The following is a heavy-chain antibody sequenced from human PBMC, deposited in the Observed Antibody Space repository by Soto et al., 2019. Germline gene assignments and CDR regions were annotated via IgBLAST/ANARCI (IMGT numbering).Heavy chain of an antibody. D-gene: IGHD6-13*01. CDR1: GGSISSYY. CDR2: IYYSGST. Sequence: QVQLQESGPGLVKPSETLSLTCTVSGGSISSYYWSWIRQPPGKGLEWIGYIYYSGSTNYNPSRKSRVTISVDTSKNQFSLKLSSVTAADTAVYYCARYIAAAGTEWFDPWGQGTLVTVSS. J-gene: IGHJ5*02. CDR3: ARYIAAAGTEWFDP. V-gene: IGHV4-59*08.